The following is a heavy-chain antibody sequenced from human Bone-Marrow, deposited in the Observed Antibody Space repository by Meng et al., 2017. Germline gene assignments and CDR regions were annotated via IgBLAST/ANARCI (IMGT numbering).Heavy chain of an antibody. CDR2: IWYDGSYK. V-gene: IGHV3-33*01. CDR3: ARDRPSDYYYGMDV. CDR1: EFTFGSYV. Sequence: GESLKISCAASEFTFGSYVMHWVRQAPGKGLEWVAFIWYDGSYKYYEDSVKGRFTISRDNAKNSLYLQMNSLRAEDTAVYYCARDRPSDYYYGMDVWGQGTTVTVSS. J-gene: IGHJ6*02.